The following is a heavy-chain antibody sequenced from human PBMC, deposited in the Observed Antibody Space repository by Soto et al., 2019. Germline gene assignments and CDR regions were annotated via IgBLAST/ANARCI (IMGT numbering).Heavy chain of an antibody. CDR2: ISTGSDTI. CDR3: TRDPFYYVDSTGRPWYFEL. D-gene: IGHD2-8*02. V-gene: IGHV3-48*02. CDR1: GFTLRSYS. Sequence: GGSLRLSCAASGFTLRSYSMDWVRQAPGKXLEWVSYISTGSDTIHYADSVKGRFTISRDNARNSLYLQMDSLRDEDTAVYYCTRDPFYYVDSTGRPWYFELCGRGTRVSVSS. J-gene: IGHJ2*01.